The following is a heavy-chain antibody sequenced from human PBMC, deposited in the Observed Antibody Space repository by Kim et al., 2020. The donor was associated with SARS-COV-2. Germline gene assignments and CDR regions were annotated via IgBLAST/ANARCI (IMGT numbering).Heavy chain of an antibody. CDR1: GYTFTGYY. D-gene: IGHD2-15*01. CDR3: ARGDIVVVVAATPFDY. CDR2: INPNSGGT. Sequence: ASVKVSCKASGYTFTGYYMHWVRQAPGQGLEWMGRINPNSGGTNYAQKFQGRVTMTRDTSISTAYMELSRLRSDDKAVYYCARGDIVVVVAATPFDYWGQGTLVTVSS. V-gene: IGHV1-2*06. J-gene: IGHJ4*02.